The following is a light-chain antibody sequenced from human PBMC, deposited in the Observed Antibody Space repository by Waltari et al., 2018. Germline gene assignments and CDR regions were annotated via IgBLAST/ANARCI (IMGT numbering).Light chain of an antibody. J-gene: IGKJ1*01. CDR3: QHYVRLPAT. CDR1: QSVSRS. V-gene: IGKV3-20*01. Sequence: IVLPHSPGPLPLSPGERATLSCRASQSVSRSLAWYQQKPGQAPKLLIYGASTRATGIPDRFTGSGSGTDFSLTISSLEPEDFAIYFCQHYVRLPATFGQGTKVEIK. CDR2: GAS.